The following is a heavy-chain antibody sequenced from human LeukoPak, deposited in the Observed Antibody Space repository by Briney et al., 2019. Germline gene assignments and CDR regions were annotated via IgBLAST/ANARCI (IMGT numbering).Heavy chain of an antibody. J-gene: IGHJ4*02. D-gene: IGHD2-8*01. CDR2: IKSKTDGGTT. CDR1: GFTFSNAW. Sequence: RGSLRLSCAASGFTFSNAWMSWVRQAPGKGLEWVGRIKSKTDGGTTDYAAPVKGRFTISRDDSKNTLYLQMNSLKTEDTAVYYCTTDLPIVLMVYATSFDYWGQGTLVTVSS. CDR3: TTDLPIVLMVYATSFDY. V-gene: IGHV3-15*01.